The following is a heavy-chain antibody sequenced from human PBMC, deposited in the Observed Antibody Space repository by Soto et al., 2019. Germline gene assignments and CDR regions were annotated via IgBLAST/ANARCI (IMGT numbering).Heavy chain of an antibody. V-gene: IGHV1-2*04. D-gene: IGHD5-18*01. J-gene: IGHJ3*02. CDR1: GYTFTGYY. Sequence: QVQLVQSGAEVKKPGASVKVSCKASGYTFTGYYMHWVRQAPEQGLEWMGWINPNSGGTNYAQKLQGWDTMTRYTSISKAYMELSRLRSDDTAVYYGARWTGYSYVKRVAFDIWGQGTMVTVSS. CDR3: ARWTGYSYVKRVAFDI. CDR2: INPNSGGT.